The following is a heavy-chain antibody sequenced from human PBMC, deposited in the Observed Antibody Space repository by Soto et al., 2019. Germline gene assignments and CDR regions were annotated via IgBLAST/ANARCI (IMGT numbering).Heavy chain of an antibody. CDR1: GFSLTTTAVG. CDR3: AQALFYADYDSYFDL. Sequence: QITLKESAPTLVMPTQPLTLTCSFSGFSLTTTAVGVGWIRQPPGKALEWLALIYWNDNEHYSPSLRSRLSITKNTSKNQVVLRMTDMDPVDTATYYCAQALFYADYDSYFDLWGRGTLVTVSS. D-gene: IGHD4-17*01. CDR2: IYWNDNE. J-gene: IGHJ2*01. V-gene: IGHV2-5*01.